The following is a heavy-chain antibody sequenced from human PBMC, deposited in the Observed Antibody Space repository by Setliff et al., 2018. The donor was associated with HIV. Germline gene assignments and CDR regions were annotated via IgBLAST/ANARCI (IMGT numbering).Heavy chain of an antibody. CDR3: ATDLDLRGYSGYELDY. Sequence: ASVKVSCKASGDSFSSYDISWVRQAPGQGPEWMGRIIPIFVTPNYAQKFQDRVTITADESTSTAYMELSSLRPEDTAVYYCATDLDLRGYSGYELDYWGQGTLVTVSS. J-gene: IGHJ4*02. D-gene: IGHD5-12*01. V-gene: IGHV1-69*13. CDR1: GDSFSSYD. CDR2: IIPIFVTP.